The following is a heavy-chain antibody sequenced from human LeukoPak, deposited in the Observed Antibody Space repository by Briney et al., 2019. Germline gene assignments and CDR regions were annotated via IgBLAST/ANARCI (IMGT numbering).Heavy chain of an antibody. D-gene: IGHD6-13*01. CDR2: IYYSGST. J-gene: IGHJ6*02. Sequence: SETLSLTCTVSGGSISSYYWSWIRQPPGKGLEWIGYIYYSGSTNYNPSLKSRVTISVDTSKNQFSLKLSSVTAADTAVYYCARHGIAAAGTGLPPAHYYYYGMDVWGQGTTVTVSS. CDR3: ARHGIAAAGTGLPPAHYYYYGMDV. V-gene: IGHV4-59*08. CDR1: GGSISSYY.